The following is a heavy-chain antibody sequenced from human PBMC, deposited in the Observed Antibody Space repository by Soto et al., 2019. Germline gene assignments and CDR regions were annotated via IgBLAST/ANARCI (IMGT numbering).Heavy chain of an antibody. Sequence: GGSLRLSCAASGFTFDDYAMHWVRQAPGKGLEWVSGISWNSGNIDYADSVKGRFTISRDNAKNSLYLQMNSLRAEDTALYYCAKDLPPYYDFWSGHDALDIWGQGTMVTVSS. J-gene: IGHJ3*02. CDR2: ISWNSGNI. D-gene: IGHD3-3*01. V-gene: IGHV3-9*01. CDR1: GFTFDDYA. CDR3: AKDLPPYYDFWSGHDALDI.